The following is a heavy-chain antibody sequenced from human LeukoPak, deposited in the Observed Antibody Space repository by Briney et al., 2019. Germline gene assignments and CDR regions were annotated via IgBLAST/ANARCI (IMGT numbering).Heavy chain of an antibody. CDR2: ISGSGGST. CDR1: GFTFSSYG. Sequence: GGSLRLSCAASGFTFSSYGMSWVRQAPGKGLEWVSAISGSGGSTYYADSVKGRFTISRDNSKNTLYLQMNSLRAEDTAVYYCARDNRPGLQNDVWGKGTTVTISS. CDR3: ARDNRPGLQNDV. J-gene: IGHJ6*04. V-gene: IGHV3-23*01. D-gene: IGHD1-14*01.